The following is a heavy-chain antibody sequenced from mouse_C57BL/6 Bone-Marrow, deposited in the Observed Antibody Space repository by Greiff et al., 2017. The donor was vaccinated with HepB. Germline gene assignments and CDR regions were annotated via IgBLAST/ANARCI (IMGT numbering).Heavy chain of an antibody. CDR1: GFTFSSYA. CDR2: ISDGGSYT. J-gene: IGHJ2*01. V-gene: IGHV5-4*01. D-gene: IGHD1-1*01. Sequence: EVQLQESGGGLVKPGGSLKLSCAASGFTFSSYAMSWVRQTPEKRLEWVATISDGGSYTYYPDNVKGRITISRDNAKNNLYLQMSHLKSEDTAMYYCARDYYGSSYVYYFDYWGQGTTLTVSS. CDR3: ARDYYGSSYVYYFDY.